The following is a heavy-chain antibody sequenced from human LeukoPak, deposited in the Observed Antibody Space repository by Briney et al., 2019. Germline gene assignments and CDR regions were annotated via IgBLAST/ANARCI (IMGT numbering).Heavy chain of an antibody. CDR1: GFTFSSYV. V-gene: IGHV3-23*01. Sequence: GGSLRLSCAASGFTFSSYVMHWVRQAPGKGLEWVSYISERGGSTAYADSVKGRFTISRDNSLNTLYLQMSSLRAEDTAVYFCAKRGIVIRGILVIGYHQEAYHYDYWGQGVLVTVSS. CDR2: ISERGGST. D-gene: IGHD3-10*01. J-gene: IGHJ4*02. CDR3: AKRGIVIRGILVIGYHQEAYHYDY.